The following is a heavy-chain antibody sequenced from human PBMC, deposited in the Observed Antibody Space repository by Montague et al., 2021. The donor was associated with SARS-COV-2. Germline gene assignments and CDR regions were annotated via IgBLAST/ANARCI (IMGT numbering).Heavy chain of an antibody. CDR3: ARQQYLASAYYFDD. V-gene: IGHV4-59*01. J-gene: IGHJ4*02. D-gene: IGHD6-13*01. CDR1: GASITTYY. Sequence: SETLSLTCSVSGASITTYYWSWIRQPPGKGLEWIADIFHSGNTNYNPSLRSRVAISIDTSKDQFSLSLTSITAADTAVYYCARQQYLASAYYFDDWGLGTLVTVSS. CDR2: IFHSGNT.